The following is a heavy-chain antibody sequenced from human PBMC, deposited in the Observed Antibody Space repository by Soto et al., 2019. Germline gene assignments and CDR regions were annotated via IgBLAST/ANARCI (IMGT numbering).Heavy chain of an antibody. CDR3: ARGRSAGYYYYYMDV. CDR1: GFTFSDYH. CDR2: ISTSGSTI. J-gene: IGHJ6*03. Sequence: GGSLRLSCAASGFTFSDYHMSWIRQAPGKGLEWVSYISTSGSTIYYADSVKGRFTISRDNAKNSLYLQMNSLRAEDTAVYYCARGRSAGYYYYYMDVWGKGTTVTVSS. V-gene: IGHV3-11*01.